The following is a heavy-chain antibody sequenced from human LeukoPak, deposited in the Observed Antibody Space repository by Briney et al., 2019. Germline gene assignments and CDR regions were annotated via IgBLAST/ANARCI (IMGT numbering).Heavy chain of an antibody. CDR1: GGTFSSYA. CDR2: IIPILGIA. CDR3: ARPYYYDSSGYSGAFDI. D-gene: IGHD3-22*01. V-gene: IGHV1-69*04. Sequence: KVSCKASGGTFSSYAISWVRQAPGQGLEWMGRIIPILGIANYAQKFQGRVTITADKSTSTAYMELSSLRSEDTAVYYCARPYYYDSSGYSGAFDIWGQGTMVTVSS. J-gene: IGHJ3*02.